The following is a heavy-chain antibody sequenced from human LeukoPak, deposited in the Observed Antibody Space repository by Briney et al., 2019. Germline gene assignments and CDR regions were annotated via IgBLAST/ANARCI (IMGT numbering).Heavy chain of an antibody. CDR3: AKDRRGSGQKYNDRLAAYYYYGMDV. V-gene: IGHV3-23*01. CDR1: GCTFSSYA. D-gene: IGHD3-22*01. Sequence: PPGGSLRLSCAASGCTFSSYAMSWVRQSPGKGLEWVSAISGSGGSTYYPASVKGRFTPSRDNSTPTLYLQMSSVRAEDKAVYYCAKDRRGSGQKYNDRLAAYYYYGMDVWGQGTTVTVSS. CDR2: ISGSGGST. J-gene: IGHJ6*02.